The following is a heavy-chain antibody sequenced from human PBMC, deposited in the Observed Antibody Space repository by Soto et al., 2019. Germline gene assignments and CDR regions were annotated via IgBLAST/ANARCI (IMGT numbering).Heavy chain of an antibody. CDR2: ISSSSSYI. J-gene: IGHJ5*02. Sequence: GGTLKLSCAASGFTFSSYRMTYARQAPGKGLEWVSSISSSSSYIYYADSVKGRFTISRDNAKNSLYLQMNSLRAEDTAVYYCARDAATSYDFWIGYYTYYWDVPWCQGRLLSDSS. CDR1: GFTFSSYR. CDR3: ARDAATSYDFWIGYYTYYWDVP. D-gene: IGHD3-3*01. V-gene: IGHV3-21*01.